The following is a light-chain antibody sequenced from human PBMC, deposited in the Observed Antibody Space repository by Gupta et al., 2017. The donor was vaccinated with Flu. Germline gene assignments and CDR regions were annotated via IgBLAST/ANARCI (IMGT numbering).Light chain of an antibody. Sequence: DVVMTQSPLSLPVTLGQPASISCRSTHSLVYSDGNTYLTWFQQRPGQSPRRLIYKVSNRDSGVPDRFSGSGSGTDFTLKISRVEAEDVGVYYCRQAKHWPFTFGHGTKVEI. CDR3: RQAKHWPFT. CDR2: KVS. J-gene: IGKJ3*01. V-gene: IGKV2-30*01. CDR1: HSLVYSDGNTY.